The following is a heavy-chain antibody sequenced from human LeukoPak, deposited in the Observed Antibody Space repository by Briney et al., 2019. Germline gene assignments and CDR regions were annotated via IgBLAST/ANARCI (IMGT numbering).Heavy chain of an antibody. CDR3: VNGDNREA. D-gene: IGHD4-17*01. J-gene: IGHJ5*02. CDR1: GFSFSTYT. V-gene: IGHV3-21*01. Sequence: PGGSLRLPCAASGFSFSTYTMNWVRQAPGQGLEWVSSISYSGGTTHYADSVKGRFTISRDNAKNSLFLQMNSLRADDAAVYYCVNGDNREAWGQGTLVTVSS. CDR2: ISYSGGTT.